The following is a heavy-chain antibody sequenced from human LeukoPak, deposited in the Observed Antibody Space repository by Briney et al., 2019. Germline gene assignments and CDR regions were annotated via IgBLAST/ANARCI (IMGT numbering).Heavy chain of an antibody. CDR3: ASEDIVVVPAATPFDY. Sequence: GGSLRLSCAASGFTFSSYAMSWVRQAPGKGLEWVSAISGSGGSTYYADSVKGRFTISRDNSKNTLYLQMNSLRAEDTAVYYCASEDIVVVPAATPFDYWGQGTLVTVSS. CDR2: ISGSGGST. D-gene: IGHD2-2*01. CDR1: GFTFSSYA. J-gene: IGHJ4*02. V-gene: IGHV3-23*01.